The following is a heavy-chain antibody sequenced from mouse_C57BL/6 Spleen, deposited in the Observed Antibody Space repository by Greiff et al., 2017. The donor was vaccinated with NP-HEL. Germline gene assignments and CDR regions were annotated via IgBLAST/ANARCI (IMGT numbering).Heavy chain of an antibody. CDR3: DRGAQATNFGAMDY. D-gene: IGHD3-2*02. CDR2: IYPSDSET. V-gene: IGHV1-61*01. J-gene: IGHJ4*01. CDR1: GYTFTSYW. Sequence: QVQLQQPGAELVRPGSSVKLSCKASGYTFTSYWLAWVKQRPGQGLEWIGNIYPSDSETHYNQKFKDKATLTVDKSSSTAYMQLSSLTSEDAAVYYCDRGAQATNFGAMDYWGQGTSVTVAS.